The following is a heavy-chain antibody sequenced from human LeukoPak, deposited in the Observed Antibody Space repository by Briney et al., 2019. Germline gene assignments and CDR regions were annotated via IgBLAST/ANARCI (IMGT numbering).Heavy chain of an antibody. CDR1: GGSISSYY. D-gene: IGHD3-16*01. CDR3: ARETSQKGAHYMDV. CDR2: IYYSGYT. V-gene: IGHV4-59*01. J-gene: IGHJ6*03. Sequence: PSETLSLTCTVSGGSISSYYWSWIRQPPGKGLKWIGNIYYSGYTTYSPSLRSRVTISVDTSKNQFSLKLSSVTAADTAVYYCARETSQKGAHYMDVWGKGTTITISS.